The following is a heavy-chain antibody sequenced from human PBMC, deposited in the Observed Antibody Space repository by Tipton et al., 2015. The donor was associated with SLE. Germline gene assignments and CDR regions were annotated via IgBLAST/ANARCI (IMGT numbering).Heavy chain of an antibody. V-gene: IGHV1-18*01. CDR3: VRVKGGEYFDILTGSCPFDY. CDR1: GYTFTSYG. Sequence: QSGPEVKKPGASVKVSCKASGYTFTSYGISWVRQAPGQGLEWMGWISAYNGNTNYAQKLQGRVTMTTDTSTSTAYMELRSLRSDDTAVYYCVRVKGGEYFDILTGSCPFDYWGQGSLVTVSS. D-gene: IGHD3-9*01. J-gene: IGHJ4*02. CDR2: ISAYNGNT.